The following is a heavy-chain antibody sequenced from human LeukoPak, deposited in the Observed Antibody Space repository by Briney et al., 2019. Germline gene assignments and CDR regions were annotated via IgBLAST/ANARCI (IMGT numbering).Heavy chain of an antibody. D-gene: IGHD3-10*01. CDR2: INPGGGST. J-gene: IGHJ4*02. CDR1: GYTFTGYY. CDR3: ARFRGGSGSYFDY. Sequence: ASVKVSCKASGYTFTGYYMHWVRQAPGQGLEWMGIINPGGGSTTYAQKFQGRVTMTRDTSTSTVYMELSSLRSEDTAVYYCARFRGGSGSYFDYWGQGTLVTVSS. V-gene: IGHV1-46*01.